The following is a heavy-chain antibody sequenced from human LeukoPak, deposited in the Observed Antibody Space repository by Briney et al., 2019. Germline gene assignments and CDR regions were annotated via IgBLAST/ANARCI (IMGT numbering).Heavy chain of an antibody. D-gene: IGHD3-10*01. J-gene: IGHJ4*02. Sequence: HPGGSLRLSCAASGFTFSSYEMNWVRQAPGKGLEWVSAISGSGGSTYYADSVKGRFTISRDNSKNTLYLQMNSLRAEDTAVYYCARDRRWFGEPFDYWGQGTLVTVSS. CDR1: GFTFSSYE. CDR2: ISGSGGST. V-gene: IGHV3-23*01. CDR3: ARDRRWFGEPFDY.